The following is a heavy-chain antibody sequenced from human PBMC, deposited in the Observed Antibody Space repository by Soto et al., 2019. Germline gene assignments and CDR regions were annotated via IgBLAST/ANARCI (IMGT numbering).Heavy chain of an antibody. CDR3: ARGKGISRGLDV. CDR2: INPKSGDT. CDR1: GYTFGDYF. J-gene: IGHJ6*02. Sequence: GASVKVSCKTSGYTFGDYFVHWVRQAPGQGLEWMGWINPKSGDTKSARKFQGRVTMTRDTSISTAYMQLTRLRSDDTAVYYCARGKGISRGLDVWGQGTTVTVSS. D-gene: IGHD6-13*01. V-gene: IGHV1-2*02.